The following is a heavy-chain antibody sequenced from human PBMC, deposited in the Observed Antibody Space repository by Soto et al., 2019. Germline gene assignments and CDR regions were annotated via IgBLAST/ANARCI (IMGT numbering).Heavy chain of an antibody. CDR1: GFTFSSYS. CDR2: ISSSSSYI. D-gene: IGHD2-15*01. CDR3: ARGVVVVAATDAFDI. V-gene: IGHV3-21*01. Sequence: EVQLVESGGGLVKPGGSLRLSCAASGFTFSSYSMNWVRQAPGKVLEWVSSISSSSSYIYYADSVKGRFTISRDNAKNSLYLQMNSLRAEDTAVYYCARGVVVVAATDAFDIWGQGTMVTVSS. J-gene: IGHJ3*02.